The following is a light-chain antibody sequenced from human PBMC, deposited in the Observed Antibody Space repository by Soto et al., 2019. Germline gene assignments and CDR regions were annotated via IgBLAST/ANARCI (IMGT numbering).Light chain of an antibody. V-gene: IGKV3-15*01. J-gene: IGKJ1*01. CDR3: QHYNDGPPWT. CDR1: QSVSSN. CDR2: GAS. Sequence: EIVMTQSPVTLSVSPGERATLSCRASQSVSSNLAWYQQKPGQAPRLLIYGASTRATGVPARFSGSGSGTEFTLPMSGLQSEDFAVYYCQHYNDGPPWTFGQGTKVEIK.